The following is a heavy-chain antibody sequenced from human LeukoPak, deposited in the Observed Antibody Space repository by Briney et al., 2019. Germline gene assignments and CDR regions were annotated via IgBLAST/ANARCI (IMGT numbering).Heavy chain of an antibody. CDR2: ITCTSSDL. CDR1: GFSFKSYS. J-gene: IGHJ4*02. CDR3: ARAAGHYFDY. D-gene: IGHD3-10*01. Sequence: QPGGSLRLSCAASGFSFKSYSMNWVRQAPGKGLEWVSFITCTSSDLFYADSVKGRFTVSRDNARNSLYLQMNNLRAEDTAVYYCARAAGHYFDYWGQGSLVTVSS. V-gene: IGHV3-48*04.